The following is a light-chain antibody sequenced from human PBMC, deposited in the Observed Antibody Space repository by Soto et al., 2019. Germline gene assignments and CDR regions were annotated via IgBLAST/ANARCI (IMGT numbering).Light chain of an antibody. Sequence: EIVLTQSPGTLSLSPGERATLSGRASQSVSTSYLAWYQQKPGQAPRLLIYGASSRATGIPDRFSGSGSGADFTLTISRLEPEDFAVYYCQQYGSVPLTFGGGTKVEIK. V-gene: IGKV3-20*01. J-gene: IGKJ4*01. CDR1: QSVSTSY. CDR3: QQYGSVPLT. CDR2: GAS.